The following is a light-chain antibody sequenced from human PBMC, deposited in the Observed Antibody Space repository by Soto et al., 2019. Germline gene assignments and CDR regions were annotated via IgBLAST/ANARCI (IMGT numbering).Light chain of an antibody. V-gene: IGKV3-20*01. J-gene: IGKJ5*01. Sequence: ASQSLNSGYLAWYQQKPGQAPRLLIYGASSRASGIPDRFRGSRSGTNFTLSISRLEPEDFAVYFCQQYGSAPYTFGQGTRLEIK. CDR2: GAS. CDR1: QSLNSGY. CDR3: QQYGSAPYT.